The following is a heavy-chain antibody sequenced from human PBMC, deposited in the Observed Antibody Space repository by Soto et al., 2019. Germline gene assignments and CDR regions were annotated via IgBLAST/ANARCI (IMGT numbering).Heavy chain of an antibody. D-gene: IGHD2-2*02. Sequence: GGSLRLSCAASGFTFSSYWMSWVRQAPGKGLEWVANMRQDGSEKYYVDSVKGRFTISRDNAKNSLYLQMNSLRAEDTAVYYCARILCSSTSCYTFDYWGQGT. CDR3: ARILCSSTSCYTFDY. CDR2: MRQDGSEK. V-gene: IGHV3-7*03. J-gene: IGHJ4*02. CDR1: GFTFSSYW.